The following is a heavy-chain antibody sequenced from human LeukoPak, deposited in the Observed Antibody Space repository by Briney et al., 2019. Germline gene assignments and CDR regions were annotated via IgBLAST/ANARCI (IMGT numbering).Heavy chain of an antibody. CDR2: IKSKTDGGTT. J-gene: IGHJ6*03. CDR3: TTWGLLWFGVPMDV. CDR1: GFTFSNAW. Sequence: PGGSLRLSCTASGFTFSNAWMSWVRQAPGKGLEWVGRIKSKTDGGTTDYAAPVKGRFTISRDDSKNTLYLQMNSLKTEDTAVYYCTTWGLLWFGVPMDVWGKGTTVTISS. V-gene: IGHV3-15*01. D-gene: IGHD3-10*01.